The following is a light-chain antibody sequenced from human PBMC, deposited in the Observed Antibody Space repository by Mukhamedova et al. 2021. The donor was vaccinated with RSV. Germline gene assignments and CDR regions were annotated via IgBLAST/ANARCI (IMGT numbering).Light chain of an antibody. CDR3: QQYYSTPWT. Sequence: INCKSSQSVLYSSNNKNYLAWYQQKPGQPPKLLIYWASTRESGVPDRFSGSGSGTDFTLTISSLQAEDVAVYYCQQYYSTPWTFG. V-gene: IGKV4-1*01. J-gene: IGKJ1*01. CDR2: WAS. CDR1: QSVLYSSNNKNY.